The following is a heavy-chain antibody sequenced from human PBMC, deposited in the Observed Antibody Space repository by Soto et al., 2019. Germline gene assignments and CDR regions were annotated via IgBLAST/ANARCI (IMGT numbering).Heavy chain of an antibody. CDR3: DCWGSYPRDDY. D-gene: IGHD3-16*02. Sequence: RIIQAPGKGLEWVSAISGSGGSTYYADSVKGRFTISRDNSKNTLYLQMNSLRAEDTAVYYCDCWGSYPRDDYWGQGTLVTVSS. CDR2: ISGSGGST. V-gene: IGHV3-23*01. J-gene: IGHJ4*02.